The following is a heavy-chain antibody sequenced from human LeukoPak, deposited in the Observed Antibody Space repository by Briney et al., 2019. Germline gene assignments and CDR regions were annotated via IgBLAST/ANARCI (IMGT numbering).Heavy chain of an antibody. Sequence: PGRSLRLSCAASGFTFGSYGIHWVRQAPGKGLEWVAVVWYDGSEKYYADSVKGRFTISRDNSKNTLYLQMNSLRAEDTAIYYCARDRGDPDYYFDQWGQATLVTVSS. J-gene: IGHJ4*02. V-gene: IGHV3-33*01. CDR2: VWYDGSEK. CDR3: ARDRGDPDYYFDQ. D-gene: IGHD7-27*01. CDR1: GFTFGSYG.